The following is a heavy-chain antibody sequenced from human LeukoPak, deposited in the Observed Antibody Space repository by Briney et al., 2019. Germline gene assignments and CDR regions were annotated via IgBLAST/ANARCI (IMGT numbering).Heavy chain of an antibody. Sequence: GGSLRLSCAASGFTFSSYWMHWVRQATGKGLVWVSRINGNGSSTDYADSVKGRFTISRDNAKNTLYLQMNSLRAEDTAVYYCARLSYRPESSIAARPYDYWGQGTLVTVSS. J-gene: IGHJ4*02. CDR2: INGNGSST. D-gene: IGHD6-6*01. CDR1: GFTFSSYW. CDR3: ARLSYRPESSIAARPYDY. V-gene: IGHV3-74*01.